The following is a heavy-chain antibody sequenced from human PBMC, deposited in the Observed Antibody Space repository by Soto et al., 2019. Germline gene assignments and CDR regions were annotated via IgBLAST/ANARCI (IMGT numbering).Heavy chain of an antibody. J-gene: IGHJ6*02. Sequence: EVQLVESGGGLVQPGGSLRLSCAASEFTFSSYSMNWVRQAPGKGLEWVSYISSSGGTIFYADSVKGRFTISRDNAKNSLYLQMNSLRYEDTAVYYCARVRGGSYYYGMDAWGQGTTVTVSS. CDR1: EFTFSSYS. D-gene: IGHD3-16*01. V-gene: IGHV3-48*02. CDR3: ARVRGGSYYYGMDA. CDR2: ISSSGGTI.